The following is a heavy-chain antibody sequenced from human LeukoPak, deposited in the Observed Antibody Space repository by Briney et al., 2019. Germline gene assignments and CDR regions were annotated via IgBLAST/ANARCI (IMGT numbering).Heavy chain of an antibody. D-gene: IGHD3-9*01. CDR2: INWNRGSI. V-gene: IGHV3-9*01. CDR1: GFAFGDYA. CDR3: AKSGGGDILTGYNYFDF. Sequence: PGRSLRLSCAASGFAFGDYAMHWVRQPPGKGLEWVSCINWNRGSIAYADPVKVRFTISRENAKNSLYLQMNSLRVEDTALYYCAKSGGGDILTGYNYFDFWGQGTLVTVSS. J-gene: IGHJ4*02.